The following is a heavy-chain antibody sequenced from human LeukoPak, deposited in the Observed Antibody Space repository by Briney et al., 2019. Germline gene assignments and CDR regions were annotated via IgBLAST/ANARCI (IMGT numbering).Heavy chain of an antibody. J-gene: IGHJ4*02. D-gene: IGHD1-26*01. CDR1: GFTSSDYY. CDR2: ISSSGSTI. CDR3: ARGYPSIDS. V-gene: IGHV3-11*04. Sequence: GGSLRLSCAASGFTSSDYYMNWIRQAPGKGREWLSYISSSGSTIYYADSVKGRFTISRDNAKNSLYLQMNSLRAEDTAVYDCARGYPSIDSWGQGTLVTVSS.